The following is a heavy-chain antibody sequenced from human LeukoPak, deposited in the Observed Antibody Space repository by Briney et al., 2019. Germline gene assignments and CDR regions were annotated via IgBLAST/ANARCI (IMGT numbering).Heavy chain of an antibody. CDR3: ARGFDSKSTYFDY. CDR1: GGSISGYY. D-gene: IGHD5-12*01. CDR2: IYYSGST. Sequence: SETLSLTCTVSGGSISGYYWSWIRQPPGKGLEWIGYIYYSGSTNYSPSLKSRVTISVDTSKNQFSLKLSSVTAADTAVYYCARGFDSKSTYFDYWGQGTLVTVSS. J-gene: IGHJ4*02. V-gene: IGHV4-59*01.